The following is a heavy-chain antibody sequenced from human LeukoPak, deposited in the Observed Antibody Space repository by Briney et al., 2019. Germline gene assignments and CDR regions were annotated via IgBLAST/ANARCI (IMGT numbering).Heavy chain of an antibody. D-gene: IGHD2-8*01. V-gene: IGHV3-21*01. Sequence: TGGSLRLSCAASGFTFSSSTMNWVRQAPGKGLEWVSSISSSSSYIYYAESVKGRFTISRDNAKNSLYLQMNSLRAEDTAVYYCGGVWFDPWGQGTLVTVSS. J-gene: IGHJ5*02. CDR3: GGVWFDP. CDR2: ISSSSSYI. CDR1: GFTFSSST.